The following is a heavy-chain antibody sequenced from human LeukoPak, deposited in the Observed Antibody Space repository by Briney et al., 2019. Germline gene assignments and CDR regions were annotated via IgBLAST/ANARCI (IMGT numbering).Heavy chain of an antibody. V-gene: IGHV3-23*01. J-gene: IGHJ4*02. D-gene: IGHD3-10*01. Sequence: PGGSLRLSCAASGFTFNKYAMSWVRQAPGRGLEWVSAISGGGESTYYADSVKGRFTISRDNSKNTLYLQMNSLRAEDTAAYYCAKAYYYNSGSLLWGQGTLVTVSS. CDR1: GFTFNKYA. CDR2: ISGGGEST. CDR3: AKAYYYNSGSLL.